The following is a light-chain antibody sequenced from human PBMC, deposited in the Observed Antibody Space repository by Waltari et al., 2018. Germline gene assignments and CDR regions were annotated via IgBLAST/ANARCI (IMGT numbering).Light chain of an antibody. CDR2: GNT. CDR3: QSYDSSLSAVV. V-gene: IGLV1-40*01. CDR1: SSTIGEADY. J-gene: IGLJ3*02. Sequence: SVLPQPPPVSAAPPPRVTTPSPTSSSTIGEADYVQQYQQLPGTAPKLLIYGNTNRPSGVPDRFSGSKSGTSASLAITGLQAEDEAEYYCQSYDSSLSAVVFGGGTKLTVL.